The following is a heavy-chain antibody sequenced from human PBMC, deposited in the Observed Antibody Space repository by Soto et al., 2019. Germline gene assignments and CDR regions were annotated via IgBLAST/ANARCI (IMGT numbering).Heavy chain of an antibody. CDR1: GFTFSSYA. CDR2: ISGSGGST. J-gene: IGHJ3*02. V-gene: IGHV3-23*01. CDR3: AKRKALTSDAFDI. Sequence: LRLSCAASGFTFSSYAMSWVRQAPGKGLEWVSAISGSGGSTYYADSVKGRFTISRDNSKNTLYLQMNSLRAEDTAVYYCAKRKALTSDAFDIWGQGTMVTVSS.